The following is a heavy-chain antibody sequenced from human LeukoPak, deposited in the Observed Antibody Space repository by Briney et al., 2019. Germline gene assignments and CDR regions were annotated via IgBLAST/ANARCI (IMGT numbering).Heavy chain of an antibody. V-gene: IGHV4-34*01. CDR3: ARAPSIAARLPDY. CDR2: INHSGGT. D-gene: IGHD6-6*01. Sequence: PSETLSLTCAVYGGSFSGYYWSWIRQPPGKGLEWIGEINHSGGTNYNPSLKSRVTISVDTSKNQFSLKLSSVTAADTAVYYCARAPSIAARLPDYWGQGTLVTVSS. CDR1: GGSFSGYY. J-gene: IGHJ4*02.